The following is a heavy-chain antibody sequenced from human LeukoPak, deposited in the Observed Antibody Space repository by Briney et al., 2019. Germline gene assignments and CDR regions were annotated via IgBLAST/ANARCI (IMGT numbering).Heavy chain of an antibody. CDR1: GFTFSTYW. Sequence: GGSLRLSCAASGFTFSTYWMSWVRQAPGKGLEWVANIKQDGSEKYYVDSVKGRFTISRDNAKNSLYLQMNSLRAEDTAVYYCAKSPDYYDTDYWGQGTLVTVSS. D-gene: IGHD3-22*01. CDR3: AKSPDYYDTDY. CDR2: IKQDGSEK. J-gene: IGHJ4*02. V-gene: IGHV3-7*02.